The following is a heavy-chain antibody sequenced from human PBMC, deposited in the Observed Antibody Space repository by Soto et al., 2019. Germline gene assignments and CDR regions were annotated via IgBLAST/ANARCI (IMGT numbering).Heavy chain of an antibody. Sequence: EVQLVESGGGLVQPGGSLRLSCAASGFTFSSYEMNWVRQAPGKGLEWVSYISSSGSTIYYADSVKGRFTISRDNAKNSLYLQMNSLRAEDTAVYYCARDHKGGYYYYGMDVRGQGTTVTVSS. CDR2: ISSSGSTI. V-gene: IGHV3-48*03. J-gene: IGHJ6*02. CDR3: ARDHKGGYYYYGMDV. CDR1: GFTFSSYE.